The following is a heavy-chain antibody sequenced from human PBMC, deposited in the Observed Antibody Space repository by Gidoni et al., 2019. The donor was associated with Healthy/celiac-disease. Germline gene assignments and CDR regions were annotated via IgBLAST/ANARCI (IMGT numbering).Heavy chain of an antibody. J-gene: IGHJ6*02. Sequence: QVQLVQSGAEVKKPGASVKVSCKVSGYTLTELSMHWVRQAPGKGLEWMGGFDPEDGETIYAQKFQGRVTMTEDTSTDTAYMELSSLRSEDTAVYYCATDLGYCSGGSCSYYYYYYGMDVWGQGTTVTVSS. D-gene: IGHD2-15*01. CDR1: GYTLTELS. CDR2: FDPEDGET. V-gene: IGHV1-24*01. CDR3: ATDLGYCSGGSCSYYYYYYGMDV.